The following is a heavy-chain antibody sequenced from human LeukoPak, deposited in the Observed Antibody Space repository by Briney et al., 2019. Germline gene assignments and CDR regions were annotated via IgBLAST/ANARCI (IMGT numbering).Heavy chain of an antibody. D-gene: IGHD3-10*01. CDR1: GFTFDDYG. V-gene: IGHV3-20*04. CDR3: ARDHQYYYGSGSYDY. CDR2: INWNGGST. Sequence: EGSLRLSCAASGFTFDDYGMSWVRQAPGKGLEWVSGINWNGGSTGHADSVKGRFTISRDNAKNSLYLQMNSLRAEDTALYYCARDHQYYYGSGSYDYWGQGTLVTVSS. J-gene: IGHJ4*02.